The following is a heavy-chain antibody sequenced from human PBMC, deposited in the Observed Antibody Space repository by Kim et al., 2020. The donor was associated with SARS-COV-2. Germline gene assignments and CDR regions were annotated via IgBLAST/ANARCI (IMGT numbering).Heavy chain of an antibody. CDR2: ISYDGSNN. D-gene: IGHD6-19*01. J-gene: IGHJ6*02. Sequence: GGSLRLSCAASGFTFRNYSLHWVRQAPGKGLEWVSVISYDGSNNYSADSVKGPFTISRDKSKDTLFLHMNSLRIDDTDLYYCATDLAQWLASRYFYGMDVWGQGTTVTVSS. V-gene: IGHV3-30*04. CDR1: GFTFRNYS. CDR3: ATDLAQWLASRYFYGMDV.